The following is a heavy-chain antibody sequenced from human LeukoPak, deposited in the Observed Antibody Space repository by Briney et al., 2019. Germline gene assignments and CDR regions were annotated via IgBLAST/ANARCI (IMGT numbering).Heavy chain of an antibody. CDR2: IKQDGSEK. D-gene: IGHD1-26*01. Sequence: GGSLRLSCAASGFTFSSYWMSWVRQAPGKGLEWVANIKQDGSEKYYVDSVKGRFTISRDNAKSSLYLQMNSLRAEDTAVYYCARGLAPPVGAGDYWGQGTLVTVSS. J-gene: IGHJ4*02. CDR1: GFTFSSYW. V-gene: IGHV3-7*01. CDR3: ARGLAPPVGAGDY.